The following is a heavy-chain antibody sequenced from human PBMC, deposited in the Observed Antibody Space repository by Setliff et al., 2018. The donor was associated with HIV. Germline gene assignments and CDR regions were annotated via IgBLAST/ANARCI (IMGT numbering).Heavy chain of an antibody. Sequence: PGGSLRLSCAASGFTFSSYSMNWVRQTPGKGLEWVSYISSSDTTIYYADSVKGRFTISRDNAKNSLYLQMSSLRVEDTAVYYCVKAVIVVIPAAIFDYWGQGTLVTVSS. CDR1: GFTFSSYS. V-gene: IGHV3-48*01. J-gene: IGHJ4*02. CDR3: VKAVIVVIPAAIFDY. CDR2: ISSSDTTI. D-gene: IGHD2-2*01.